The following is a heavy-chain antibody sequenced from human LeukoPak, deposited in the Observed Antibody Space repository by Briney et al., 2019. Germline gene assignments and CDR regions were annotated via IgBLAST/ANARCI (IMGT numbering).Heavy chain of an antibody. CDR3: AKDRSYHGSGSYYYFDY. V-gene: IGHV3-53*01. CDR1: GFTVSSNS. CDR2: IYSDNT. Sequence: GGSLRLSCTVSGFTVSSNSMSWVRQAPGKGLEWVSFIYSDNTHYSDSVKGRFTISRDNSKNTLYLQMNSLRAEDTAVYYCAKDRSYHGSGSYYYFDYWGQGTLVTVSS. D-gene: IGHD3-10*01. J-gene: IGHJ4*02.